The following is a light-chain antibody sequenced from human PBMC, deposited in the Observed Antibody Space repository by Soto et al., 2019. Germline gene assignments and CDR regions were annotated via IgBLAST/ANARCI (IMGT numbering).Light chain of an antibody. J-gene: IGKJ1*01. V-gene: IGKV3-15*01. Sequence: ILMTQSPATLSVSPGERATLSCRASQSVSSNLAWYQQKPGQAPRLLIYGASTRATGIPARFSGSGSGTEFTLTISSLQSEDFAVYYCQQYANWPPWTFGQGTKVEIK. CDR3: QQYANWPPWT. CDR2: GAS. CDR1: QSVSSN.